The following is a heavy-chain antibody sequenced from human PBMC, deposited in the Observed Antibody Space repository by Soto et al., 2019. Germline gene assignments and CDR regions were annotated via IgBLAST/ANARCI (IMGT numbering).Heavy chain of an antibody. J-gene: IGHJ4*02. D-gene: IGHD3-16*01. CDR2: IYHDGLNK. CDR1: GFTFSSFI. CDR3: ASRVGAVDY. V-gene: IGHV3-33*01. Sequence: QVQLVESGGGGVQPGRSLRLSCATSGFTFSSFIMHWVRQAPGKGPEWVAVIYHDGLNKYYADSVKGRFTISRDNSKNTLYLQMNSLRVEDTAVYYCASRVGAVDYWGQGTLVTVSS.